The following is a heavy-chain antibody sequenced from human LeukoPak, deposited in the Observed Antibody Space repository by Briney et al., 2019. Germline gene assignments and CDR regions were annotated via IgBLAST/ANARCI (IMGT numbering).Heavy chain of an antibody. Sequence: ASVKVSCKASGYTFTGYYMHWVRQAPGQGLEWMGWINPNSGNTGYAQKFQGRVTMTRNTSISTAYMELSSLRSEDTAVYYCARGLSSTGYSSSYDYWGQGTLVTVSS. D-gene: IGHD6-13*01. CDR3: ARGLSSTGYSSSYDY. V-gene: IGHV1-8*02. CDR1: GYTFTGYY. J-gene: IGHJ4*02. CDR2: INPNSGNT.